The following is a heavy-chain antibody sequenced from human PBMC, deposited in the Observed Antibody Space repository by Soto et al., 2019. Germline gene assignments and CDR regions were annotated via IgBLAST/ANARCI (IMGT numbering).Heavy chain of an antibody. V-gene: IGHV4-39*01. J-gene: IGHJ5*02. CDR2: IYYSGST. CDR3: ARGGGGWTNWFDP. Sequence: QLQLQESGPGLVKPSETLSLTCTVSGGSISSSSYYWGWIRQPPGKGLEWIGSIYYSGSTYYNPSLKSRVTISVDTSKNQFSLKLSSVTAADTAVYYCARGGGGWTNWFDPWGQGTLVTVSS. CDR1: GGSISSSSYY. D-gene: IGHD6-19*01.